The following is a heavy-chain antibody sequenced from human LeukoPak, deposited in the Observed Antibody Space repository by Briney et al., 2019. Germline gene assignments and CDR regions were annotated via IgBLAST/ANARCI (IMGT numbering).Heavy chain of an antibody. V-gene: IGHV4-39*07. J-gene: IGHJ5*02. Sequence: SETLSLTCTVSGGSISSSSYYWGWIRQPPGKGLEWIGYIYYSGSTYYNPSLKSRVTISVDTSKNQFSLKLSSVTAADTAVYYCAVRSSWYEGNWFDPWGQGTLVTVSS. CDR1: GGSISSSSYY. CDR2: IYYSGST. CDR3: AVRSSWYEGNWFDP. D-gene: IGHD6-13*01.